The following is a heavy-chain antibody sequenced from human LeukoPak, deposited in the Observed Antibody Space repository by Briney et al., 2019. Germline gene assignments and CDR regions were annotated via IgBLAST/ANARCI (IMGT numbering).Heavy chain of an antibody. V-gene: IGHV3-21*01. D-gene: IGHD1-26*01. J-gene: IGHJ4*02. CDR1: GFTFSSYS. CDR2: ISTGSSYI. Sequence: PGGSLRLSCAASGFTFSSYSMNWVRQAPGKGLEWVSSISTGSSYIYYADSVKGRFTISRDNSKNTLYLQMNSLRAEDTAVYYCARGGTYSQFQYWGQGTLVTVSS. CDR3: ARGGTYSQFQY.